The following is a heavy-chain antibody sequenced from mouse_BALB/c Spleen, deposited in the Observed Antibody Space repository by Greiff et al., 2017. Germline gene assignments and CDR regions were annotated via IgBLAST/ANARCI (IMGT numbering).Heavy chain of an antibody. J-gene: IGHJ3*01. CDR2: ISDGGSYT. V-gene: IGHV5-4*02. CDR1: GFTFSDYY. Sequence: DVHLVESGGGLVKPGGSLKLSCAASGFTFSDYYMYWVRQTPEKRLEWVATISDGGSYTYYPDSVKGRFTISRDNAKNNLYLQMSSLKSEVTAMYYCAGAAWFAYWGQGTLVTVSA. CDR3: AGAAWFAY.